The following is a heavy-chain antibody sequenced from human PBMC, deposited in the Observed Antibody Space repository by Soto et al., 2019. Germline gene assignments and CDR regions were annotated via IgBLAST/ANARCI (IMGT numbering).Heavy chain of an antibody. D-gene: IGHD2-8*01. Sequence: ASVKVSCKASGYSFTDYHIHWVRQAPGQGLEWLGRINPKSGGTSTAQKFQGWVTMTTDTSISTASMELTRLTSDDTAIYYCARGDSTDCSNGVCSFFYNHDMDVWGQGTTVTACS. CDR2: INPKSGGT. CDR3: ARGDSTDCSNGVCSFFYNHDMDV. V-gene: IGHV1-2*04. J-gene: IGHJ6*02. CDR1: GYSFTDYH.